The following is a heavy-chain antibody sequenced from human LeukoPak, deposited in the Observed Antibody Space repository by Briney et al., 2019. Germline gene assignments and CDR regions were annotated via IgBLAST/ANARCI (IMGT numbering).Heavy chain of an antibody. CDR2: ISGYNGNT. CDR3: VRDESGFDI. Sequence: GASVKVSCKASGYTFTSYDINWVRQAPGQGLEWMGWISGYNGNTNYAQNLQGRVTLTTDTSTSTAYMELRSLRYDDTAVYYCVRDESGFDIWGQGTMVTVSS. V-gene: IGHV1-18*01. CDR1: GYTFTSYD. D-gene: IGHD1-26*01. J-gene: IGHJ3*02.